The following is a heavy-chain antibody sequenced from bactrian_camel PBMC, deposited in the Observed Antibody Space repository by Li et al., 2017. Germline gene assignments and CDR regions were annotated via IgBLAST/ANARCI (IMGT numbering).Heavy chain of an antibody. D-gene: IGHD2*01. CDR1: EYSSRSNC. CDR3: ARVFTGGYPYEYDF. Sequence: HVQLVESGGGLVRPGRSLTLSCATSEYSSRSNCMGWFRQAPGKGLEWVSRIKPNGDSTYSDSVKGRFFASRDNAKNTHYLQMGSLKTEDTAMYYCARVFTGGYPYEYDFWGPGTQV. J-gene: IGHJ4*01. V-gene: IGHV3S1*01. CDR2: IKPNGDST.